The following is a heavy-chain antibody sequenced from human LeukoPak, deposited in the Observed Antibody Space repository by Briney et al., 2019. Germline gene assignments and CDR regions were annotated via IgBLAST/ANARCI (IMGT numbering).Heavy chain of an antibody. CDR1: GGSISNTNW. Sequence: SGTLSLTCGVSGGSISNTNWWSWVRQPPGQGLEWIGEISLTGLTHYNPSLESRVTVSLDKSKNQLSLNLTSVTAADTAVYFCSRQNGAFSPFGYWGQGTLVTVLS. J-gene: IGHJ4*02. V-gene: IGHV4-4*02. D-gene: IGHD2-8*01. CDR2: ISLTGLT. CDR3: SRQNGAFSPFGY.